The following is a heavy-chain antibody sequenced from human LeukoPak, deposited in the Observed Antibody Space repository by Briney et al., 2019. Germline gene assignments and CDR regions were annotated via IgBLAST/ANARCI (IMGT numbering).Heavy chain of an antibody. D-gene: IGHD3-3*01. J-gene: IGHJ4*02. CDR1: GGSISSGDYY. V-gene: IGHV4-61*08. Sequence: SETLSLTCTVSGGSISSGDYYWSWIRQPPGKGLEWIGSFYYTESTNYNPSLKSRVTMSVDTSKNQFSLKLRSVTAADTAVYYCARIRGGRFLEWSHRPFDYWGQGTLVTVSS. CDR2: FYYTEST. CDR3: ARIRGGRFLEWSHRPFDY.